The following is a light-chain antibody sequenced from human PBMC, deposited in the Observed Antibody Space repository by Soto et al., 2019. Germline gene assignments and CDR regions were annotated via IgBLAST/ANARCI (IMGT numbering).Light chain of an antibody. V-gene: IGLV2-8*01. J-gene: IGLJ2*01. Sequence: QSALTQPPSASGSPGQSVTISCTGTSSDVGGYNYVSWYQHHPGKAPKLMIYEVSKRPSGVPDRFSGSKSGNTASLTVSGLQAEDEAAYSCSSYAGNNNNVLFGGGTQLTVL. CDR3: SSYAGNNNNVL. CDR2: EVS. CDR1: SSDVGGYNY.